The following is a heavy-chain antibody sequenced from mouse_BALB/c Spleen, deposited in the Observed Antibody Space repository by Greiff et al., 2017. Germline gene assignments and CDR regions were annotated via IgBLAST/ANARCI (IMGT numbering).Heavy chain of an antibody. D-gene: IGHD1-2*01. CDR3: ARALLRYAMDY. CDR2: ISSGSSTI. V-gene: IGHV5-17*02. CDR1: GFTFSSFG. J-gene: IGHJ4*01. Sequence: EVKLVESGGGLVQPGGSRKLSCAASGFTFSSFGMHWVRQAPEKGLEWVAYISSGSSTIYYADTVKGRFTISRDNPKNTLFLQMTSLRSEDTAMYYCARALLRYAMDYWGQGTSVTVSS.